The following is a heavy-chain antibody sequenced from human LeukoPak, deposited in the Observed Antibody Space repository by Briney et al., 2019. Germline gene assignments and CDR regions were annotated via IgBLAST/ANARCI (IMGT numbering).Heavy chain of an antibody. J-gene: IGHJ4*02. V-gene: IGHV4-61*01. CDR3: ARGVAVAGHTYFDY. D-gene: IGHD6-19*01. CDR1: GGSVSSGTHY. Sequence: SETLSLTCTVSGGSVSSGTHYWSWIRQPPGKGLEWIGYIYYTGSTNYNPSLKSRVSMSIDTSKNQFSLKLSSVTAADTAVYYCARGVAVAGHTYFDYWGQGTLVTVSS. CDR2: IYYTGST.